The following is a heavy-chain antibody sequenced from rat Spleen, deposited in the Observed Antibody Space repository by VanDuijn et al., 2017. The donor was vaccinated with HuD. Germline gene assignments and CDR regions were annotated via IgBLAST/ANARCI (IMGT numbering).Heavy chain of an antibody. Sequence: EVKLVESGGGLVQPGRSLKLSCAASGFTFSNSGMTWIRQAPGKGLECVASITNTGGTTYYPDSVKGRFTISRDNAKSTLYLQMNSLRSEDTATYYCTGPFDYWGQGVMVTVSS. CDR1: GFTFSNSG. J-gene: IGHJ2*01. CDR3: TGPFDY. V-gene: IGHV5-31*01. CDR2: ITNTGGTT.